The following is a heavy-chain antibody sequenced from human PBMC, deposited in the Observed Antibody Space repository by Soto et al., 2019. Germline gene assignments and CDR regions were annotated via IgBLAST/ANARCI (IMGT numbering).Heavy chain of an antibody. V-gene: IGHV1-69*13. CDR1: GGTFSSYA. J-gene: IGHJ3*02. CDR2: IIPIFGTA. Sequence: SVKVSCKASGGTFSSYAISWVRQAPGQGLEWMGGIIPIFGTANYAQKFQGRVTITADESTSTAYMELSSLRSEDTAVYYCARGRGYCSSTSCYLTGDFDIWGQGTMVTV. CDR3: ARGRGYCSSTSCYLTGDFDI. D-gene: IGHD2-2*01.